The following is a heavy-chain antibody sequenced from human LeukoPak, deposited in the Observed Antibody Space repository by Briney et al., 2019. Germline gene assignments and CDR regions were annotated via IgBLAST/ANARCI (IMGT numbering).Heavy chain of an antibody. J-gene: IGHJ4*02. CDR2: IDWDDDK. V-gene: IGHV2-70*04. CDR3: ARTPYCGGDCYVDY. Sequence: ESGPALVKSTQTLTLTCTFSGFSLSTSGMRVSWIRQPPGKALEWLARIDWDDDKFYSTSLKTRLTISKDTSKNQVVLTMTNMDPVDTATYYCARTPYCGGDCYVDYWGQGTLVTVSS. D-gene: IGHD2-21*02. CDR1: GFSLSTSGMR.